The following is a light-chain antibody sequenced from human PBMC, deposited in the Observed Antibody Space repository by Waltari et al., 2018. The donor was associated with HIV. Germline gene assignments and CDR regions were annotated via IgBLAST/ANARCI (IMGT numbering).Light chain of an antibody. J-gene: IGKJ3*01. Sequence: AIQMTQSPSSLSASVGDRVTITCRASQVIGNDLGWYQQKPVQAPKALIYAASSLQTGIPSRFSGSRSGTDFTLTISSLQTEDSATYYCLQDGSFPLTFGPGTKVDV. V-gene: IGKV1-6*02. CDR3: LQDGSFPLT. CDR2: AAS. CDR1: QVIGND.